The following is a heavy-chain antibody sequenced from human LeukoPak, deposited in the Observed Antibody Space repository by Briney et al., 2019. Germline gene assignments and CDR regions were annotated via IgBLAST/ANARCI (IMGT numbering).Heavy chain of an antibody. CDR2: IYHSGST. CDR3: ARESGYYYDTRYFDY. CDR1: GGSISSSNW. V-gene: IGHV4-4*02. D-gene: IGHD3-22*01. Sequence: SGTLSLTCAVSGGSISSSNWWSWVRQPPGKGLEWIGEIYHSGSTNYNPSLKSRVTISVDKSKNQSSLKLSSVTAADTAVYYCARESGYYYDTRYFDYWGQGTLVTVSS. J-gene: IGHJ4*02.